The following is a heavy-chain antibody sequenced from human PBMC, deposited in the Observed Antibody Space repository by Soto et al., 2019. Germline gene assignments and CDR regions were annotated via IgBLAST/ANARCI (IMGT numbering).Heavy chain of an antibody. J-gene: IGHJ4*02. CDR1: GGSISSYY. CDR3: ARGAFDFDY. CDR2: IYYSGST. D-gene: IGHD1-26*01. V-gene: IGHV4-59*01. Sequence: SETLSLTCTVSGGSISSYYWSWIRQPPGKGLEWIGYIYYSGSTNYNPSLKSRVTISVDTSKNQFSLKLSSVTAADTAVYYCARGAFDFDYWGQGTLVTVSS.